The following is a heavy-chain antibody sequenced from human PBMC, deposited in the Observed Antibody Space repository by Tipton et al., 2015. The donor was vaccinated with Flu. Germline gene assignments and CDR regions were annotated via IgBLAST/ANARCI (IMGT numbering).Heavy chain of an antibody. J-gene: IGHJ4*02. Sequence: TLSLTCTVSGGSISSYYWSWIRQTPGKGLEWIGYVYYSGSTTYNPSLKSRVTISVDTSKNQFSLELSSVTAADTAVYYCARDNLGGAFDYWGQGTLVTVAS. CDR3: ARDNLGGAFDY. CDR2: VYYSGST. D-gene: IGHD1-14*01. V-gene: IGHV4-59*12. CDR1: GGSISSYY.